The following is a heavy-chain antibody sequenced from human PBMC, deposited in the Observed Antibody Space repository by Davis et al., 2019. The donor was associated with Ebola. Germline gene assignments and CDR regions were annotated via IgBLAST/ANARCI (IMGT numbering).Heavy chain of an antibody. CDR1: GFTFSSYW. CDR2: INHSGST. D-gene: IGHD3-3*01. V-gene: IGHV4-34*01. J-gene: IGHJ6*04. Sequence: GSLRLSCGASGFTFSSYWMSWVRQAPGKGLEWIGEINHSGSTNYNPSLKSRVTISVDTSKNQFSLKLSSVTAADTAVYYCARNYYDFWSGYYTEELYYYYGMDVWGKGTTVTVSS. CDR3: ARNYYDFWSGYYTEELYYYYGMDV.